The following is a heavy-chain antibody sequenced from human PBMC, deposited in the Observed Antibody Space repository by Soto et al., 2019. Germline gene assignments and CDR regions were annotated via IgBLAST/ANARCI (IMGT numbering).Heavy chain of an antibody. J-gene: IGHJ4*02. Sequence: QLQLQESGPGLVKPSETLSLTCTVSGGSISSSSYYWGWIRQPPGKGLEWIGSIYYSGSTYYNPSLKSLVTISVDTSKNQFSLKLSSVTAADTAVYYCARQGTGDYFDYWGQGTLVTVSS. CDR3: ARQGTGDYFDY. D-gene: IGHD1-1*01. CDR1: GGSISSSSYY. CDR2: IYYSGST. V-gene: IGHV4-39*01.